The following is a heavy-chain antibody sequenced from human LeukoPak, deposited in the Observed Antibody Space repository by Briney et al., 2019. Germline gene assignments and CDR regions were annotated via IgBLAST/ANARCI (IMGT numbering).Heavy chain of an antibody. Sequence: SETLSLTCTVSGGSISSHYWNWIRQPPGKGLEWIGYIHYSGTTNYNPSLKSRVTISVDTSKNQFSLKLSSVTAAHTAVHYCARGHYAPPGYMDVGGGGPAVTVSS. J-gene: IGHJ6*03. CDR3: ARGHYAPPGYMDV. CDR1: GGSISSHY. D-gene: IGHD3-16*01. CDR2: IHYSGTT. V-gene: IGHV4-59*11.